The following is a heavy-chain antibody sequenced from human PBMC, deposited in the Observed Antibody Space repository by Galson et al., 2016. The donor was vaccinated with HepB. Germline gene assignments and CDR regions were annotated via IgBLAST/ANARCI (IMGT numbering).Heavy chain of an antibody. CDR2: IYPGDSET. CDR1: GYNFTSYW. V-gene: IGHV5-51*01. Sequence: SGAEVKKPGESLKISCKGSGYNFTSYWIGWVRQMPGKGLEWMGVIYPGDSETRYSPSFRGQVTISADKSINSAYMQWSTLKASDTAIYYCTRHSNYYGTLRNDDAFDIWGQGTVVTVSS. J-gene: IGHJ3*02. D-gene: IGHD3-10*01. CDR3: TRHSNYYGTLRNDDAFDI.